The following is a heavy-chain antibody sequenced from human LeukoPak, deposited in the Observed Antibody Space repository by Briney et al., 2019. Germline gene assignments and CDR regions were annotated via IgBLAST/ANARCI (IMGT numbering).Heavy chain of an antibody. Sequence: GGSLRFSCAAPGFTFSSSTMSWVRQAPGRGLEWVSSITIGGSTHYADSVKGRFTISRDNAKNSLYLQMNSLRAEDTAVYYCVRDVRGSGSYWGQGTLVTVSS. D-gene: IGHD3-10*01. CDR2: ITIGGST. CDR3: VRDVRGSGSY. CDR1: GFTFSSST. V-gene: IGHV3-48*04. J-gene: IGHJ4*02.